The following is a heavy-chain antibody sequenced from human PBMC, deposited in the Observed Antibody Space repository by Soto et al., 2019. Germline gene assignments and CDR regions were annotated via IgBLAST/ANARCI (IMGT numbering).Heavy chain of an antibody. CDR3: ARGGDTSGSWPRF. CDR2: ISSSSSYI. J-gene: IGHJ4*02. CDR1: GFTFSSYS. V-gene: IGHV3-21*01. D-gene: IGHD3-22*01. Sequence: EVQLVESGGGLVQPGGSLRLSCVVSGFTFSSYSLNWVRQAPGKGLEWVSSISSSSSYIYYADSVKGRFTISRDDAKNSLFLQMSSLRVEDTAVYYCARGGDTSGSWPRFWGQGTLVTVSS.